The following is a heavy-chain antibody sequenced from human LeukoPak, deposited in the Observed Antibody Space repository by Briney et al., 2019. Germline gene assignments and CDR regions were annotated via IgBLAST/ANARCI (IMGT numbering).Heavy chain of an antibody. CDR3: ARDSASAFYYDSSGYRGGDFDY. Sequence: SETLSLTCTVSGGSISSSSYYWGWIRQPPGKGLEWIGSIYYSGSTYYNPSLKSRVTISVDTSKNQFSLKLSSVTAADTAVYYCARDSASAFYYDSSGYRGGDFDYWGQGTLVTVSS. CDR2: IYYSGST. CDR1: GGSISSSSYY. D-gene: IGHD3-22*01. V-gene: IGHV4-39*07. J-gene: IGHJ4*02.